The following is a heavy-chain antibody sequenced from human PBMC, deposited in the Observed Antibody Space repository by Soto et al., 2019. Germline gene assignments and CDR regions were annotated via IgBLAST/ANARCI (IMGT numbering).Heavy chain of an antibody. CDR2: IYYRGNA. V-gene: IGHV4-39*01. CDR3: ARLEGLATISYYFDF. CDR1: DDSINSDKYY. Sequence: PSETLSLTCSVSDDSINSDKYYWGWIRQPPGKGLEWIGSIYYRGNAYYNPSLQTRVTISLDKSKSQFSLKLNSVAAADSAVYFCARLEGLATISYYFDFWGPGALVTVAS. J-gene: IGHJ4*02. D-gene: IGHD3-9*01.